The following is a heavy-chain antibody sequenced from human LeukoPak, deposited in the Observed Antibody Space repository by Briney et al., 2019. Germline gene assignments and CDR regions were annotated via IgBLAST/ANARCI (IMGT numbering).Heavy chain of an antibody. V-gene: IGHV5-51*01. CDR2: IYPGDSDT. CDR1: GYSFTSYW. D-gene: IGHD2-21*02. CDR3: ARIAYCGGDCSPYYFDY. J-gene: IGHJ4*02. Sequence: WESLKISCHCSGYSFTSYWIGWVRQIPGQGLEWVGIIYPGDSDTRYSPSFQGQVTISGDKSLSNAYLQWSSLKASDTAMYYCARIAYCGGDCSPYYFDYWGQGTLVTVSS.